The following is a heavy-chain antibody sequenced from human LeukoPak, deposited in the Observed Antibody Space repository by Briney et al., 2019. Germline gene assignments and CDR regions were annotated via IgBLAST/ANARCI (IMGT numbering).Heavy chain of an antibody. J-gene: IGHJ6*04. D-gene: IGHD3-10*02. CDR1: GFTFSTYW. CDR3: AELGITMIGGV. Sequence: GGSLRLSCAASGFTFSTYWMSWVRQAPGKVLEWVSYISSSGSTIYYADSVKGRFTISRDNAKNSLYLQMNSLRAEDTAVYYCAELGITMIGGVWGKGTTVTISS. CDR2: ISSSGSTI. V-gene: IGHV3-48*04.